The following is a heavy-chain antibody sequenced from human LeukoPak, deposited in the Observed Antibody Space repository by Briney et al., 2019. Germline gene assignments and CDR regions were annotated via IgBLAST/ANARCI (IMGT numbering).Heavy chain of an antibody. Sequence: PSETLSLTCAVSGGSISSGGYSWSWIRQPPGKGLEWIGYIYHSGSTYYNPSLKSRVTISVDRSKNQFSLKLSSVTAADTAVYYCARGPGSYCDYWGRGTLVTVSS. CDR2: IYHSGST. CDR1: GGSISSGGYS. J-gene: IGHJ4*02. D-gene: IGHD1-26*01. V-gene: IGHV4-30-2*01. CDR3: ARGPGSYCDY.